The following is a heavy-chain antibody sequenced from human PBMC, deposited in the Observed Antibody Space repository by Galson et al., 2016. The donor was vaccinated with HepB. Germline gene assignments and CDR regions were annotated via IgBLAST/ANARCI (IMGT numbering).Heavy chain of an antibody. D-gene: IGHD3-3*01. CDR3: AKEGTIFGAVPYGMDV. J-gene: IGHJ6*02. V-gene: IGHV3-21*04. CDR2: MSSSSIHI. CDR1: GFTFSSYS. Sequence: SLRLSCAASGFTFSSYSMNWVRQAPGKGLEWVSSMSSSSIHIYYADSVKGRFTISRDNAKNTLYLQINSLRAEDTAVYYCAKEGTIFGAVPYGMDVWGQGTTVTVSS.